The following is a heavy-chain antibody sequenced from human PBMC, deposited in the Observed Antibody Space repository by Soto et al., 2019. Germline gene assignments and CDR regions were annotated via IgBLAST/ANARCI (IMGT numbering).Heavy chain of an antibody. J-gene: IGHJ3*02. V-gene: IGHV4-34*01. CDR1: GGSFSGYY. Sequence: SETLSLTCAVYGGSFSGYYWSWIRQPPGKGLEWIGEINHSGSTNYNPSLKSRVTISVDTSKNQFSLKLSSVTAADTAVYYCARHRGRAMAASDAFDIWGQGTMVTVSS. CDR3: ARHRGRAMAASDAFDI. D-gene: IGHD5-18*01. CDR2: INHSGST.